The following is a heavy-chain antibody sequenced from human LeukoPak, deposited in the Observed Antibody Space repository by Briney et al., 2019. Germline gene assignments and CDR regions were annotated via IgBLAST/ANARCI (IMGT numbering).Heavy chain of an antibody. V-gene: IGHV3-23*01. CDR1: GFTFSSYA. CDR2: ISGSGGST. CDR3: AKDRSYSYDY. Sequence: GGSLRLSCAASGFTFSSYAMSWVRQAPGEGLEWVSAISGSGGSTYYADSVKGRFTTSRDNSKNTLYLQMNSLRAEDTAVYYCAKDRSYSYDYWGQGTLVTVSS. D-gene: IGHD5-18*01. J-gene: IGHJ4*02.